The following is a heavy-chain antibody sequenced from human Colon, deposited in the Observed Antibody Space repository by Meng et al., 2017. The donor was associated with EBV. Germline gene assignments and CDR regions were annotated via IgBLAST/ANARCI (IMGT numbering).Heavy chain of an antibody. CDR3: ARNYYFDY. CDR2: IYYTGST. Sequence: QVRLQVSGPGLVKPSPTLSLTCTVSGCSINSGDYYWSWLRQPPGKGLEWSGYIYYTGSTYYNPSLKSRVTISMDTSKNQFSLRLSSVTDAATAVYYCARNYYFDYWGQGTLVTVSS. V-gene: IGHV4-30-4*01. J-gene: IGHJ4*02. CDR1: GCSINSGDYY.